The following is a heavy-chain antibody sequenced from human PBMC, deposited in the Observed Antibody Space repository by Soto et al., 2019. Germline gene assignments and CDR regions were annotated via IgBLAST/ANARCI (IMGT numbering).Heavy chain of an antibody. Sequence: GESLKISCKGSGYSFTSYWIGWVRQMPGKGLEWMGIIYPGDSDTRYSPSFQGQVTISADKSISTAYLQWSSLKASDTAMYYCASRTSSIEADPDYYGMDVWGQGTTVTVSS. CDR3: ASRTSSIEADPDYYGMDV. CDR2: IYPGDSDT. D-gene: IGHD6-25*01. J-gene: IGHJ6*02. CDR1: GYSFTSYW. V-gene: IGHV5-51*01.